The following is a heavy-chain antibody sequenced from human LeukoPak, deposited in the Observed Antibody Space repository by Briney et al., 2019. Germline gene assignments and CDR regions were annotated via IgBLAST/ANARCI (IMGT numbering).Heavy chain of an antibody. J-gene: IGHJ4*02. Sequence: GSLRLSCAASGFTFSTYWMHWIRQPPGKGLEWIGSVYYGRSPYFNPSLESRATISVDTSKNHFSLKMSSVTAADTAVYYCARSSGTGTFSYWGQGTLVTVSS. CDR3: ARSSGTGTFSY. CDR2: VYYGRSP. CDR1: GFTFSTYW. D-gene: IGHD6-25*01. V-gene: IGHV4-39*02.